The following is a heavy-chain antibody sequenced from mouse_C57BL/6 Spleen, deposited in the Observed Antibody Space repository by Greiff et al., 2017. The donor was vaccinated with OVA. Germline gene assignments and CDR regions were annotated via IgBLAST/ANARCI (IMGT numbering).Heavy chain of an antibody. CDR3: ARQGVGNYFDY. D-gene: IGHD1-1*01. CDR2: ISSGGSYT. CDR1: GFTFSSYG. V-gene: IGHV5-6*01. Sequence: EVKLMESGGDLVKPGGSLKLSCAASGFTFSSYGMSWVRQTPDKRLEWVATISSGGSYTYYPDSVKGRFTISRDNAKNTLYLQMSSLKSEDTAMYYCARQGVGNYFDYWGQGTTLTVSS. J-gene: IGHJ2*01.